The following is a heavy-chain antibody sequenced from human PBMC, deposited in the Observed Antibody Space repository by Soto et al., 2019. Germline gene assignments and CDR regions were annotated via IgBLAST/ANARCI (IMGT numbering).Heavy chain of an antibody. CDR3: AKGGRPGIPAAMRVRYMDV. Sequence: GGSLRLSCAASGFTFSSYAMSWVRQAPGKGLEWVSAISGSGGSTYYADSVKGRFTISRDNSKNTLYLQMNSLRAEDTAVYYCAKGGRPGIPAAMRVRYMDVWGKGTTVTVSS. J-gene: IGHJ6*03. D-gene: IGHD2-2*01. V-gene: IGHV3-23*01. CDR1: GFTFSSYA. CDR2: ISGSGGST.